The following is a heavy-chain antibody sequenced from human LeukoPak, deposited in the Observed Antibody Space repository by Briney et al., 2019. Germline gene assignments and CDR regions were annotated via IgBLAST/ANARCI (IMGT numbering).Heavy chain of an antibody. CDR2: MYHSGNT. J-gene: IGHJ4*02. Sequence: SEALSLTCAVSGFSISSGYYWGWIRQPPGKGLEWIGSMYHSGNTYYNPSLKSRVTISADMSKNQLSLTLNSVTASDTAVYYCATMTISGNVWSFSDVRIDHWGQGTLVTVSS. CDR3: ATMTISGNVWSFSDVRIDH. V-gene: IGHV4-38-2*01. D-gene: IGHD6-19*01. CDR1: GFSISSGYY.